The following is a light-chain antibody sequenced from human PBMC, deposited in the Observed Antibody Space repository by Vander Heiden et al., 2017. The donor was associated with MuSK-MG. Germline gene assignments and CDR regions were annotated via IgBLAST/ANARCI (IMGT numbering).Light chain of an antibody. CDR1: KLGDKY. CDR3: QAWDSSTTV. Sequence: SYEVTQPPSVSVSPGQTASITCYGDKLGDKYACWYQQKPGHSPVLVIYQDSKRPSGIPERFSGSNSGNTATLTISGTQAMDEADYYSQAWDSSTTVFGGGTKLTVL. V-gene: IGLV3-1*01. CDR2: QDS. J-gene: IGLJ2*01.